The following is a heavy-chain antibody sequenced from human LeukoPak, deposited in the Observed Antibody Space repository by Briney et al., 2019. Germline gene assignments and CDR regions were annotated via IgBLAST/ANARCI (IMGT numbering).Heavy chain of an antibody. CDR1: GFTFSSYG. CDR3: AKDGRTCSSTSCSYYMDV. D-gene: IGHD2-2*01. Sequence: GGSLRLSCAASGFTFSSYGMHWVRQAPGKGLEWVAFIRYDGSNKYYADSVKGRFTISRDNSKNTLYLQMNSLRAEDTAVYYCAKDGRTCSSTSCSYYMDVWGKGTTVTVSS. J-gene: IGHJ6*03. V-gene: IGHV3-30*02. CDR2: IRYDGSNK.